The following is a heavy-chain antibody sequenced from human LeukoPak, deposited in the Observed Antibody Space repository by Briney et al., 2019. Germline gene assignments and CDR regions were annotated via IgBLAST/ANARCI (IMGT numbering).Heavy chain of an antibody. D-gene: IGHD3-16*01. V-gene: IGHV3-74*01. Sequence: PGGSLRLSCAAAGFTFSPYWMHWVRQVPGKGLVWVSRINGDGSSIGYADSVKGRFTISRDNAKNTLYLQMNSLRAEDTAVYYCVRDPGDPPYFDYWGQGTLVTVSS. CDR2: INGDGSSI. CDR3: VRDPGDPPYFDY. J-gene: IGHJ4*02. CDR1: GFTFSPYW.